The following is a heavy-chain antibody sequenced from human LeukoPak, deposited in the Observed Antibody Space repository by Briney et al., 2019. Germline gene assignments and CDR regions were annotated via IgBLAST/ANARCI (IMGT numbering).Heavy chain of an antibody. CDR1: GGSISSHY. V-gene: IGHV4-59*11. CDR3: ARETYYDFWSGYWFDP. D-gene: IGHD3-3*01. CDR2: IYYSGST. J-gene: IGHJ5*02. Sequence: SKTLSLTCTVSGGSISSHYWSWIRQPPGKGLEWIGYIYYSGSTNYNPSLKSRVTISVDTSKNQFSLKLSSVTAADTAVYYCARETYYDFWSGYWFDPWGQGTLVTVSS.